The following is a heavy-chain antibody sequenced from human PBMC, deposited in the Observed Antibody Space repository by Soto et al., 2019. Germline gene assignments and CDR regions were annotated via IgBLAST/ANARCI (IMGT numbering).Heavy chain of an antibody. D-gene: IGHD1-7*01. V-gene: IGHV1-69*13. Sequence: SVKVSCKASGGTFSSYAISWVRQAPGQGLEWMGGIIPIFGTANYAQKFQGRVTITADESTSTAYMELSSLRSEDTAVYYCARDGLELPPADYYYGMDVWGQGTTVTVSS. J-gene: IGHJ6*02. CDR1: GGTFSSYA. CDR3: ARDGLELPPADYYYGMDV. CDR2: IIPIFGTA.